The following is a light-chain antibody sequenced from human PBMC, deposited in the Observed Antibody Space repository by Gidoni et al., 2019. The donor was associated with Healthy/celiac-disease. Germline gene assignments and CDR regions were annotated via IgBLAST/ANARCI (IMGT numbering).Light chain of an antibody. CDR2: AAS. V-gene: IGKV1-12*01. CDR1: QGISSW. CDR3: QKANSFPL. Sequence: DVQMTQSPSSVSAPVGDLVTITCRACQGISSWLAWYQQKPGIDPKLLIYAASSLQSGVTSRLRGSGSGTDFTITISSLQTEDFATYYCQKANSFPLFGHGTKVDIK. J-gene: IGKJ3*01.